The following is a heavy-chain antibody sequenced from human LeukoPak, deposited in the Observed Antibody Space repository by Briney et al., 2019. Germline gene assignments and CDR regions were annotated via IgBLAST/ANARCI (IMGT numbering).Heavy chain of an antibody. J-gene: IGHJ4*02. Sequence: GGSLRLSCAASRFTFSNYWMSWVRQAPGKGLEWVANIKQDGSDKYYVDSVKGRFTISRDNAKNSLYLQMNSLRAEDTAVYYCARQIAPEYYYDSSGYPDYWGQGTLVTVSS. D-gene: IGHD3-22*01. CDR2: IKQDGSDK. CDR1: RFTFSNYW. CDR3: ARQIAPEYYYDSSGYPDY. V-gene: IGHV3-7*01.